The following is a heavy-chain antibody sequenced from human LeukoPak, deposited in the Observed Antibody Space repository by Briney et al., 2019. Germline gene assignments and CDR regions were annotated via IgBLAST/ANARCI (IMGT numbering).Heavy chain of an antibody. CDR3: ARAVEEYSYATLGY. CDR1: GGSISTYY. V-gene: IGHV4-59*01. D-gene: IGHD5-18*01. Sequence: SETLSLTCTVSGGSISTYYWSWIRQPPGKGLEWIGYISYSGNTNYNPSLKSRVTISVDTSKNQFSLKLSSVTAADTAVYYCARAVEEYSYATLGYWGQGTLVTVSS. J-gene: IGHJ4*02. CDR2: ISYSGNT.